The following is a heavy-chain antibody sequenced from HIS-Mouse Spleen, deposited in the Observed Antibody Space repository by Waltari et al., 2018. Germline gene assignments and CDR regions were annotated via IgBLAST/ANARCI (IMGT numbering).Heavy chain of an antibody. Sequence: EVQLLESGGGLVQPGGSLRLSCAASGFTFSSYAMSWVRQAPGNGLDWVSAISGSVGSTYYADSVNGRFTISRDNSKNTLYLQMNSLRAEDTAVYYCAKDSNGDYWGQGTLVTVSS. J-gene: IGHJ4*02. CDR1: GFTFSSYA. CDR2: ISGSVGST. D-gene: IGHD1-1*01. V-gene: IGHV3-23*01. CDR3: AKDSNGDY.